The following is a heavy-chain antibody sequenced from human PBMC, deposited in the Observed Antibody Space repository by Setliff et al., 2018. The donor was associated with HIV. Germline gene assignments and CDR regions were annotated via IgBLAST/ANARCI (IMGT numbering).Heavy chain of an antibody. J-gene: IGHJ4*02. CDR2: INHSGST. V-gene: IGHV4-34*01. D-gene: IGHD2-15*01. CDR3: ARGRCSGGSCYSARYYFDY. Sequence: PSETLSLTCAVYGGSFSGYYWSWIRQPPGKGLEWSGEINHSGSTNYNPSLKSRVTISVDTPKNQFSLKLSSVTAADTAVYYCARGRCSGGSCYSARYYFDYWGQGTLVTVS. CDR1: GGSFSGYY.